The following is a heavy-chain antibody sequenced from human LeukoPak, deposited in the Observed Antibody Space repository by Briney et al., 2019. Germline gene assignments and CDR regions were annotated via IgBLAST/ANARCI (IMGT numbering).Heavy chain of an antibody. CDR3: ARDRYYLMDI. CDR1: GFTFSSYE. CDR2: ISSSGSTI. D-gene: IGHD2/OR15-2a*01. Sequence: GGSLRLSCAASGFTFSSYEMNWVRQAPGKGLEWVSYISSSGSTIYYADSVKGRFTISRDNSKNTLYLQMNSLRAEDTAVYYCARDRYYLMDIWGQGTMVTVSS. V-gene: IGHV3-48*03. J-gene: IGHJ3*02.